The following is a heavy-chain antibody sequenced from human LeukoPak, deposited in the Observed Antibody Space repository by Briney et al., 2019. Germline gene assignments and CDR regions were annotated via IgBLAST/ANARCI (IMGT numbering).Heavy chain of an antibody. CDR1: GYTFTSYG. J-gene: IGHJ4*02. CDR3: ARVWGNSGSYYYFDY. V-gene: IGHV1-18*01. Sequence: ASVKVSCRASGYTFTSYGISWVRQAPGQGLEWMGWISAYNGNTNYAQKLQGRVTMTTDTSTSTAYMELRSLRSDDTAVYYCARVWGNSGSYYYFDYWGQGTLSPSPQ. D-gene: IGHD1-26*01. CDR2: ISAYNGNT.